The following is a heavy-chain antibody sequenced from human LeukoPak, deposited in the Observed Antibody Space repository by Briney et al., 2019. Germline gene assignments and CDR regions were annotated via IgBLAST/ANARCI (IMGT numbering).Heavy chain of an antibody. Sequence: GASVKVSCKASGYTFTSYGISWVRQAPGQGLEWMGWISTYNGNSNYAQKLQGRVTMTTDTSTSTAYMELRSLRSDDTAVYYCARDHNPSPYSSSSGDYYYYMDVWGKGTTVTVSS. V-gene: IGHV1-18*01. J-gene: IGHJ6*03. CDR1: GYTFTSYG. CDR3: ARDHNPSPYSSSSGDYYYYMDV. CDR2: ISTYNGNS. D-gene: IGHD6-6*01.